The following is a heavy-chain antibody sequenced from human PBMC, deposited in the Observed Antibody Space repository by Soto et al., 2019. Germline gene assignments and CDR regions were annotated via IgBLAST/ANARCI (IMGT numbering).Heavy chain of an antibody. D-gene: IGHD2-15*01. J-gene: IGHJ4*02. CDR3: SRAGGHVDSCFSGFNY. V-gene: IGHV4-31*03. CDR2: VYYSGST. CDR1: GDSIRSGGYY. Sequence: SETLSLTCTVSGDSIRSGGYYWSLIRQLPGKGLEWIGYVYYSGSTAYNSSLKSRITISLDTSKNQFSLKLSSVTAADTAVYYCSRAGGHVDSCFSGFNYWGQGALVTVS.